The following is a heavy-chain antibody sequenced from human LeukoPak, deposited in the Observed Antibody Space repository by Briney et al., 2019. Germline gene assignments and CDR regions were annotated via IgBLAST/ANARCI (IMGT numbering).Heavy chain of an antibody. CDR1: GFTFSSYS. Sequence: WGSLRLSCAASGFTFSSYSMNWVRQAPGKGLEWVSYISSSDNTIYYADSVKGRFTISMDNAKQSLYLQMNSLRVEDTAVYYCASGSVPDYWGQGTLVTVSS. CDR2: ISSSDNTI. D-gene: IGHD3-10*01. J-gene: IGHJ4*02. V-gene: IGHV3-48*04. CDR3: ASGSVPDY.